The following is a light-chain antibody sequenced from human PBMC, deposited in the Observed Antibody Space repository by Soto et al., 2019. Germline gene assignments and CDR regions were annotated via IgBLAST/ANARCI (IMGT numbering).Light chain of an antibody. CDR3: QHYVKSRRT. J-gene: IGKJ2*01. V-gene: IGKV3-20*01. CDR2: DAS. Sequence: PGERATLSCRASQSVTNNYLAWYQQKPGQAPRLLIYDASDRATGIPDRFSGSGSGTDFTLTISRLEPEDSAVYYCQHYVKSRRTFGQGTKREIK. CDR1: QSVTNNY.